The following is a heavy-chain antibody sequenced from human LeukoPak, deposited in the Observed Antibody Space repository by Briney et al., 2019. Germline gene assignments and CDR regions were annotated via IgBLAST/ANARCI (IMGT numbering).Heavy chain of an antibody. CDR2: IFYSGST. D-gene: IGHD3-3*01. CDR1: GGSISSSPYY. V-gene: IGHV4-39*07. CDR3: ARERSGSEIFARSFDI. Sequence: SETLSLTCTVSGGSISSSPYYWGWLRQPPGTGLEWIGEIFYSGSTNYNPSLKSRIIISVDKSKNQFSLKLSSVTAADTAVYYCARERSGSEIFARSFDIWGQGTMVTVSS. J-gene: IGHJ3*02.